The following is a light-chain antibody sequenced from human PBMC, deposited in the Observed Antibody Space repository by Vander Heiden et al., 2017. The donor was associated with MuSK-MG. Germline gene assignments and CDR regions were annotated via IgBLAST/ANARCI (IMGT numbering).Light chain of an antibody. Sequence: EHVLTQSPGTLSLSPGERATLSCRASQSVSSYLAWYQQKPGQAPRLLIYGASSRATGIPDRFSGSGSGTDFTLTITRLEPEDFAVYYCQQYCSSPRTFGQGTEVEIK. CDR3: QQYCSSPRT. CDR2: GAS. J-gene: IGKJ1*01. CDR1: QSVSSY. V-gene: IGKV3-20*01.